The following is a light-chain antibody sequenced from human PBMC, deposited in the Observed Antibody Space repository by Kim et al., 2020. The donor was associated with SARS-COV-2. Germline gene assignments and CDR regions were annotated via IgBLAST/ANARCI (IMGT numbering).Light chain of an antibody. V-gene: IGLV2-23*01. CDR3: CSYAGGGTLRV. CDR1: SSDVGSYNL. J-gene: IGLJ2*01. CDR2: EGS. Sequence: QSALTQPASVSGSPGQSITISCTGTSSDVGSYNLVSWYQHHPGKAPKLMIYEGSKRPSGVSNRFSGSKSGNTASLTISGLQAEDEADYYCCSYAGGGTLRVFGGGTQLTVL.